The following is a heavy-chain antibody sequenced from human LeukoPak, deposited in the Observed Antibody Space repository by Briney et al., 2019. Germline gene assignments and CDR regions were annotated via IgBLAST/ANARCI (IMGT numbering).Heavy chain of an antibody. CDR1: GYTFTSYS. CDR2: INPNGGST. Sequence: AAVKVSCKASGYTFTSYSMHWVRQAPGQGLEWMGIINPNGGSTIYAQKFQGRVTMTRDTSTSTVYMDLTSLRSEDTAVYYCARGGMVRDRRHFQFDHWGQGTLVTVSS. D-gene: IGHD3-10*01. V-gene: IGHV1-46*01. J-gene: IGHJ4*02. CDR3: ARGGMVRDRRHFQFDH.